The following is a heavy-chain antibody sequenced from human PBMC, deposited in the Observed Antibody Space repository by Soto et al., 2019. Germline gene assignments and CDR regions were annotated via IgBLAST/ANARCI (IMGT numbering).Heavy chain of an antibody. CDR1: GFTFSSYA. D-gene: IGHD2-15*01. J-gene: IGHJ4*02. Sequence: PGGSLRLSCAASGFTFSSYAMSWFRQAPGKGLEWVSGISGSGVGTYYADSVKGRFTISRDNSKNTLYLQMNNVRAEDTAVYYCAKSPDIVGIVAANDYWGQGTLVTVSS. V-gene: IGHV3-23*01. CDR2: ISGSGVGT. CDR3: AKSPDIVGIVAANDY.